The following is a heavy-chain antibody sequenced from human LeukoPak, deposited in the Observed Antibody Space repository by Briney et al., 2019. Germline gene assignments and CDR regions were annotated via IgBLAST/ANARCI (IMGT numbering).Heavy chain of an antibody. CDR3: TARWYHFWSGPTHYYMDV. CDR1: GGSISSYY. V-gene: IGHV4-4*07. Sequence: SETLSLTCTVSGGSISSYYWSWIRQPAGKGPEWIGRIYTSGSTNYDPSLKSRVTMSVDTSKNQFSLKLSSVTAADTAVYYCTARWYHFWSGPTHYYMDVWGKGTAVTVSS. CDR2: IYTSGST. J-gene: IGHJ6*03. D-gene: IGHD3-3*01.